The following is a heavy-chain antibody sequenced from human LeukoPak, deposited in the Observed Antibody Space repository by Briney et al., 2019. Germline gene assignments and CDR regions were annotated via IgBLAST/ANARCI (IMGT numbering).Heavy chain of an antibody. CDR2: ISYDGSNK. J-gene: IGHJ4*02. CDR1: GFTFSSYA. D-gene: IGHD1-14*01. V-gene: IGHV3-30-3*01. Sequence: PGRSLRLSCAASGFTFSSYAMHWVRQAPGKGLEWVAVISYDGSNKYYADSVKGRFTISRDNSKNTLYLQMNSLRAEDTAVYYCARDAVTYASSFDYWGQGTLVTVSS. CDR3: ARDAVTYASSFDY.